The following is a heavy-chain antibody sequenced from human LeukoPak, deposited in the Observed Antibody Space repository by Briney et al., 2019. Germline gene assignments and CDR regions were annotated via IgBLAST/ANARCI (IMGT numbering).Heavy chain of an antibody. CDR3: ARDAEYSSGLGY. D-gene: IGHD6-19*01. J-gene: IGHJ4*02. Sequence: PSETLSLTCTVSGGSISSSSYYWGWIRQPPGKGLEWIGSIYYSGSTYYNPSLKSRVTISVDTSKNQFSLKLSSVTAADTAVYYCARDAEYSSGLGYWGQGTLVTVSS. CDR2: IYYSGST. CDR1: GGSISSSSYY. V-gene: IGHV4-39*02.